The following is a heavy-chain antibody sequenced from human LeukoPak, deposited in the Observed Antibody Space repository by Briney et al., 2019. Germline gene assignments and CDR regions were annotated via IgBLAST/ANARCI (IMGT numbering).Heavy chain of an antibody. CDR3: AKDHSADGWPTFEY. CDR2: ITKYDGRV. J-gene: IGHJ4*02. D-gene: IGHD5-24*01. V-gene: IGHV3-23*01. CDR1: GFGVYTFA. Sequence: GSLRLSCAVSGFGVYTFAMSWVRLAPGRGLEWLASITKYDGRVYYADSVRGRFTISRDTSQNELYLQMNSLRADDSAIYFCAKDHSADGWPTFEYWGRGTLVSVSS.